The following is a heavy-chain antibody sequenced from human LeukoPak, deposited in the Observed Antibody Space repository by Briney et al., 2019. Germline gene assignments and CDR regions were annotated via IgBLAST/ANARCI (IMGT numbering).Heavy chain of an antibody. CDR1: GVSINSHY. D-gene: IGHD7-27*01. J-gene: IGHJ5*02. Sequence: SETLSLTCPVSGVSINSHYLNWIRQPPGKGLEWISYIHHSGNSDYNPSLRSRVTTSLDTSKNQFSLNLISVTAADTAVYYCTRGHWGLQSWSQGTLVTVSS. CDR3: TRGHWGLQS. CDR2: IHHSGNS. V-gene: IGHV4-59*11.